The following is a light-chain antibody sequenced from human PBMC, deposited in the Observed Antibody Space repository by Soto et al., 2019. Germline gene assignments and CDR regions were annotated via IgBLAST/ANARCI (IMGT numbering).Light chain of an antibody. V-gene: IGLV2-14*01. CDR2: EVS. Sequence: QSALTQPASVSGSPGQSITISCTGTSSDVGGYDYVSWYQQHPGKAPRLMIFEVSNRPSWVSNRFSGSKSGNTASLTISGLQAEDEADYYCSSYTTRSLIVFGTGTKVTVL. CDR3: SSYTTRSLIV. CDR1: SSDVGGYDY. J-gene: IGLJ1*01.